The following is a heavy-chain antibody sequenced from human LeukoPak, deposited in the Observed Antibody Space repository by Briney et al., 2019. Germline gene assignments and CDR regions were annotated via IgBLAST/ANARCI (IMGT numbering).Heavy chain of an antibody. CDR1: GGSISSGSYY. CDR3: AKRSAESSGYFNY. V-gene: IGHV4-61*02. Sequence: SETLSLTCTVSGGSISSGSYYWSWIRQPAGKGLEWIGRFYTSGSTNYNPSLKSRVTISVDTSKNQFSLKLNSVTAADTAVYYCAKRSAESSGYFNYWGQGILVTVSS. CDR2: FYTSGST. D-gene: IGHD6-19*01. J-gene: IGHJ4*02.